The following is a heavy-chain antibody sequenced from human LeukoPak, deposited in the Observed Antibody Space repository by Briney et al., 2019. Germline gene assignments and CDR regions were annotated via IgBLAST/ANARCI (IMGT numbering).Heavy chain of an antibody. CDR3: ARVSQWLPPYHFEY. CDR1: GYTFTGYY. J-gene: IGHJ4*02. Sequence: ASVKVSCKPSGYTFTGYYLHWVRQAPGQGLEWMGSINPNSGGTNYAQKFQGRVTMTSDTSISTAYMELRRLRSDDTAVYYCARVSQWLPPYHFEYWGQGTLVTVSS. CDR2: INPNSGGT. D-gene: IGHD6-19*01. V-gene: IGHV1-2*02.